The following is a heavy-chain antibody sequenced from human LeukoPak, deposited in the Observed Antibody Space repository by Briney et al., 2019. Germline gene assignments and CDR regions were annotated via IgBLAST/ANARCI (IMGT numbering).Heavy chain of an antibody. D-gene: IGHD6-13*01. V-gene: IGHV4-39*07. CDR1: GFTFSSYG. CDR2: IYYSGNS. CDR3: ARGSAADAFDI. J-gene: IGHJ3*02. Sequence: GSLRLSCAASGFTFSSYGMHWVRQAPGKGLEWLGNIYYSGNSYYNPSLKSRVSMSLDTSENQFSLWVTSVTAADTAVYYCARGSAADAFDIWGQGTMVSVSS.